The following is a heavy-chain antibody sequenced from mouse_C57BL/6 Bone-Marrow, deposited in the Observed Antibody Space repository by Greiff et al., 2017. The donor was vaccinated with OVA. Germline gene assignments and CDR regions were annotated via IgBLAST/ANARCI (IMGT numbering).Heavy chain of an antibody. Sequence: QVQLQQSGPELVKPGASVKISCKASGYAFSSSWMNWVKQRPGKGLEWIGRIYPGDGDTNYNGKFKGTATLTADKSSSTAYMQRSSPASEDSAVYFCANGYYNLIAYWGQGTLVTVSA. CDR3: ANGYYNLIAY. V-gene: IGHV1-82*01. CDR2: IYPGDGDT. J-gene: IGHJ3*01. CDR1: GYAFSSSW. D-gene: IGHD2-3*01.